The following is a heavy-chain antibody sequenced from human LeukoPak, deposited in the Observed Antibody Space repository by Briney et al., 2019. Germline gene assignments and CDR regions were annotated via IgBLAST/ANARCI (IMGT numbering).Heavy chain of an antibody. D-gene: IGHD3-16*01. J-gene: IGHJ4*02. V-gene: IGHV3-30*03. Sequence: GGSLRLTCAASGFTFSSYGMHWVRQAPGKGLEWVAVISYDGSNKYYADSVKGRFTISRDNSKYTLYLQMNSLRAEDTAVYYCATLGYGGVPFDYWGQGTLVTVSS. CDR3: ATLGYGGVPFDY. CDR2: ISYDGSNK. CDR1: GFTFSSYG.